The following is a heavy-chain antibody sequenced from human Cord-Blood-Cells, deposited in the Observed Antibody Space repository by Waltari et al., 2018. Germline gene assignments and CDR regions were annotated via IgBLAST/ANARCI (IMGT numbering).Heavy chain of an antibody. D-gene: IGHD1-26*01. CDR3: ARDRRGGSFDY. CDR1: GGSFSGYY. V-gene: IGHV4-34*01. CDR2: INNSGST. J-gene: IGHJ4*02. Sequence: QVQLQQWGAGLLKPSETLSLTCAVYGGSFSGYYWSWIRQPPGKGREWIGEINNSGSTTDNPSLRGRVSISVDTSNNQFSLKLSSVTAADTAVYYCARDRRGGSFDYWGQGTLVTVSS.